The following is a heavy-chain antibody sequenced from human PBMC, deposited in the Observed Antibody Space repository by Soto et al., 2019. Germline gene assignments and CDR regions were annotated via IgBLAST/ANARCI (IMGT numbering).Heavy chain of an antibody. CDR2: ISYDGSNK. J-gene: IGHJ4*02. D-gene: IGHD6-19*01. CDR1: GFTFSSYG. V-gene: IGHV3-30*18. CDR3: AKDRRGGWPL. Sequence: QVQLVESGGGVVQPGRSLRLSCAASGFTFSSYGMHWVRQAPGKGLEWVAVISYDGSNKYYADSVKGRFTISRDNSKNALYVQMNSLRAEDPAVHYCAKDRRGGWPLWGQGTLVTFSS.